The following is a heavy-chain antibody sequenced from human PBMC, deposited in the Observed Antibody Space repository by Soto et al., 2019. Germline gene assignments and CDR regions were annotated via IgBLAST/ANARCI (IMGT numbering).Heavy chain of an antibody. CDR1: GFTFSSYA. CDR2: ISYDGSNK. Sequence: VGSLRLSCAASGFTFSSYAMHWVRQAPGKGLEWVAVISYDGSNKYYADSVKGRFTISRDNSKNTLYLQMNSLRAEDTAVYYCARAEMTTVVTIGYWGQGTLVTVSS. J-gene: IGHJ4*02. V-gene: IGHV3-30-3*01. CDR3: ARAEMTTVVTIGY. D-gene: IGHD4-17*01.